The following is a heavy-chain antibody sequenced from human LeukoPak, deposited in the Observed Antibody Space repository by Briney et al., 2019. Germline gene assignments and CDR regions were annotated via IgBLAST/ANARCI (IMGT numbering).Heavy chain of an antibody. V-gene: IGHV3-23*01. CDR1: GFAFSSYA. J-gene: IGHJ4*02. D-gene: IGHD3-3*01. CDR2: ISGSGGST. Sequence: GGSLRLSCAASGFAFSSYAMSWVRQAPGKGLEWVSAISGSGGSTYYADSVKGRFTISRDNSKNTLYLQMNSLRAEDTAEYYCANPSDYDFWSDLDYWGQGTLVTVSS. CDR3: ANPSDYDFWSDLDY.